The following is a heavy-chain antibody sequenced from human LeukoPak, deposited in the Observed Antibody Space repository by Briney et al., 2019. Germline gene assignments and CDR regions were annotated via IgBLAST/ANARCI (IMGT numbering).Heavy chain of an antibody. J-gene: IGHJ4*02. D-gene: IGHD6-6*01. CDR2: ISWNSGSI. V-gene: IGHV3-9*01. CDR1: GFTFDDYA. Sequence: PGGSLRLSCAASGFTFDDYAMHWVRQAPGKGLEWVSGISWNSGSIGYADSVKGRFPISRANAKNSLYLQMNSLRAEDTALYYCAKDMRQLVRGYFDYWGQGTLVTVSS. CDR3: AKDMRQLVRGYFDY.